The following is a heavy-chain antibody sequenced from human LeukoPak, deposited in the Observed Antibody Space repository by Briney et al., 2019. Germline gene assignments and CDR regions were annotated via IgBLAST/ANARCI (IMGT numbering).Heavy chain of an antibody. J-gene: IGHJ5*02. D-gene: IGHD1-1*01. CDR2: FDPEDGET. V-gene: IGHV1-24*01. CDR3: ATAPRTTGTWRFDGWFDP. Sequence: ASVKVSFKVSGYTLTELSMHWVRQAPGKGLEWMGGFDPEDGETIYAQKFQGRVTMTEDTSTDTAYMELSSLRSEDTAVYYCATAPRTTGTWRFDGWFDPWGQGTLVTVSS. CDR1: GYTLTELS.